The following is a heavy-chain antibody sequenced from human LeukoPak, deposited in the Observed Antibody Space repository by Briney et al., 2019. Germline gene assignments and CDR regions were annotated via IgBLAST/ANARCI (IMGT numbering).Heavy chain of an antibody. CDR2: INHSGST. CDR1: GGSFSGYY. Sequence: PSETLSLTCAVYGGSFSGYYWSWIRQPPGKGLEWIGEINHSGSTNYNPSLKSRVTISVDTSKNQFSLKLSSVTAADTAVYYCARLVAVAPPDYWGQGTPVTVSS. J-gene: IGHJ4*02. D-gene: IGHD6-19*01. CDR3: ARLVAVAPPDY. V-gene: IGHV4-34*01.